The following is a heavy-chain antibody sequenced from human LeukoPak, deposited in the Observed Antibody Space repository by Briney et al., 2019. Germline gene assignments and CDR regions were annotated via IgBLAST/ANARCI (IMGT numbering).Heavy chain of an antibody. CDR3: ARDAGYDRFDY. CDR1: GFTFSRYW. V-gene: IGHV3-7*05. D-gene: IGHD3-22*01. J-gene: IGHJ4*02. CDR2: INEDGSAQ. Sequence: GGSLRLSCAASGFTFSRYWMTWVRQAPGKGLEWVANINEDGSAQNYVDSVKGRFTISRDNPKSTLYLEMNSLRAEDTAVYYCARDAGYDRFDYWGQGTLVTVSS.